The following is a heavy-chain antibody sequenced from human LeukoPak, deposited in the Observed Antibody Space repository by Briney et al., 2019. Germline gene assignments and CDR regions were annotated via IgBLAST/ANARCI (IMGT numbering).Heavy chain of an antibody. J-gene: IGHJ5*02. Sequence: PSETLSLTCTVSSGSISSTNYYWGWIRQPPGKGLEWIGSIYYSGIAYYNPSLKSRLTIPVDTSKNQFSLKVNPVTAPDTAVYYCARHGPAWDWFDPWGQGTLVTVSS. CDR3: ARHGPAWDWFDP. V-gene: IGHV4-39*01. CDR1: SGSISSTNYY. CDR2: IYYSGIA.